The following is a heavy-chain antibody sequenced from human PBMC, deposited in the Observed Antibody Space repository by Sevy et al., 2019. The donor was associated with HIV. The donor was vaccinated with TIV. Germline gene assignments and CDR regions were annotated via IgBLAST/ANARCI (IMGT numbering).Heavy chain of an antibody. J-gene: IGHJ4*02. CDR3: ASGGRHYYDSSGYYEFGTFDY. CDR2: IYYSGST. V-gene: IGHV4-59*01. Sequence: SETLSLTCTVSGGSISSYYWSWIRQPPGKGLEWIGYIYYSGSTNYSPSLKSRVTISVDTSKNQFSLKLSSVTDADTAVYYCASGGRHYYDSSGYYEFGTFDYWGQGTLVTVSS. D-gene: IGHD3-22*01. CDR1: GGSISSYY.